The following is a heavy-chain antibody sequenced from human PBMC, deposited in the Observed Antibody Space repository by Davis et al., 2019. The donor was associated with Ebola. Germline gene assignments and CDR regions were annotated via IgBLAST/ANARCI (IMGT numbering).Heavy chain of an antibody. CDR1: SGSIINSDVY. J-gene: IGHJ5*02. Sequence: MPSETLSLTCTVSSGSIINSDVYWDWVRQPPGKGLEWIGSIDYRGNTYYNPSLTGRVTMSIHTSMNQFSLKLSSMTAADTAVYYCARQGWSGYSLRHWLDPWGRGTLVTVSS. CDR3: ARQGWSGYSLRHWLDP. CDR2: IDYRGNT. V-gene: IGHV4-39*01. D-gene: IGHD3-3*01.